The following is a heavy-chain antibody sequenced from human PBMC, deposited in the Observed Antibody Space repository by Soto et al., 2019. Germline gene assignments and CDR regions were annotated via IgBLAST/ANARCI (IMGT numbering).Heavy chain of an antibody. Sequence: GGSLRLSCAASGFTFSSYGMHWVRQAPGKGLEWVAVISYDGSNKYYADSVKGRFTISRDNSKNTLYLQMNSLRAEDTAVYYCATHNRSDPGDYYYGMDVWGQGTTVTVSS. D-gene: IGHD1-1*01. V-gene: IGHV3-30*03. CDR1: GFTFSSYG. CDR2: ISYDGSNK. CDR3: ATHNRSDPGDYYYGMDV. J-gene: IGHJ6*02.